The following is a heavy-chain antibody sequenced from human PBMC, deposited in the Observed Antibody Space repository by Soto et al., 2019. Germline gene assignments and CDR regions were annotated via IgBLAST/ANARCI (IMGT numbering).Heavy chain of an antibody. D-gene: IGHD4-4*01. Sequence: QVQLVQSGAEVKKPGSSVKVSCKASGGTFSSYAISWVRQAPGQGLEWMGGIIPIFGTANYAQKFQGRVTITADESTSTAYMELSSLRSEDTAVYYCARASHDYSNFFPYDAFDIWGQGTMVTVSS. CDR3: ARASHDYSNFFPYDAFDI. J-gene: IGHJ3*02. CDR2: IIPIFGTA. V-gene: IGHV1-69*01. CDR1: GGTFSSYA.